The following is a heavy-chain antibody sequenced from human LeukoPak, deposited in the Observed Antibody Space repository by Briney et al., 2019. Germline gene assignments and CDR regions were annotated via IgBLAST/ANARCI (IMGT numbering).Heavy chain of an antibody. Sequence: GGSLRLSCAASGFTLSSYEMNWVRQAPGKGREWVSYICSSGCTIYYAHSVKGRFTISRDNAKNSLYLQMNSLRAEDTAVYYWATRNYEILSSAEYFQHWGQGTLVTVSS. CDR2: ICSSGCTI. CDR1: GFTLSSYE. CDR3: ATRNYEILSSAEYFQH. J-gene: IGHJ1*01. D-gene: IGHD3-9*01. V-gene: IGHV3-48*03.